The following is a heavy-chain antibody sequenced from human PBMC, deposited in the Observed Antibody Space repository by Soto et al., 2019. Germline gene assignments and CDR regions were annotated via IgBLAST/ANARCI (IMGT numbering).Heavy chain of an antibody. CDR1: GFTFGDYA. V-gene: IGHV3-49*04. Sequence: GGSLRLSCTASGFTFGDYAMSWVRQAPGKGLEWVGFIRSKAYGGTTEYAASVKGRFTISRDDSKSIAYLQMNSLKTEDTAVYYCTRAVAYCGGDCYFYGMDVWGQGTTVTVSS. D-gene: IGHD2-21*01. CDR3: TRAVAYCGGDCYFYGMDV. CDR2: IRSKAYGGTT. J-gene: IGHJ6*02.